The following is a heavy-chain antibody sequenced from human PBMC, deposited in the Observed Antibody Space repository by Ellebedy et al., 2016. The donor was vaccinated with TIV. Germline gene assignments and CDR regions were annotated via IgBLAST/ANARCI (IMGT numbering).Heavy chain of an antibody. CDR3: VTELSYGMAV. CDR2: INSDGSYT. V-gene: IGHV3-74*01. Sequence: GESLKISCVVSGVTFSRTWMHWVRQAPGMGLVWVSHINSDGSYTNYADSVKGRFTISRDNAKKTSYLQMNSLRAEATAVYYCVTELSYGMAVWGQGTTVTVSS. D-gene: IGHD6-6*01. J-gene: IGHJ6*02. CDR1: GVTFSRTW.